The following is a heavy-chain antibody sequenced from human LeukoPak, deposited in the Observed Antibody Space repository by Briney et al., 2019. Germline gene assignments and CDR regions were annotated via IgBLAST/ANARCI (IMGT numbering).Heavy chain of an antibody. CDR1: GFTFDNYW. D-gene: IGHD3-22*01. Sequence: GGSLRLSCAASGFTFDNYWMTWVRQAPGKGLEWVANIKQDGSDKYYVDSVKGRFTISRDNAKNSLYLQMNSLRAEDTAVYYCARDSIPGYDSSGYMVAFDIWGQGTMVTVSS. V-gene: IGHV3-7*05. CDR2: IKQDGSDK. J-gene: IGHJ3*02. CDR3: ARDSIPGYDSSGYMVAFDI.